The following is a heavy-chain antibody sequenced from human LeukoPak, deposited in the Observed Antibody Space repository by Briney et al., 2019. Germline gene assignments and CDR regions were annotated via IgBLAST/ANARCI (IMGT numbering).Heavy chain of an antibody. CDR2: IRYDGSNK. CDR3: ARFGNNYYYYYMDV. J-gene: IGHJ6*03. V-gene: IGHV3-30*02. CDR1: GFTFRNYY. D-gene: IGHD1/OR15-1a*01. Sequence: PGGSLRLSCAASGFTFRNYYMIWVRQAPGKGLEWVTFIRYDGSNKYYADSVKGRFTVSRDNSKNTLYLQMNSLSAEDTAVYYCARFGNNYYYYYMDVWGKGTTVTISS.